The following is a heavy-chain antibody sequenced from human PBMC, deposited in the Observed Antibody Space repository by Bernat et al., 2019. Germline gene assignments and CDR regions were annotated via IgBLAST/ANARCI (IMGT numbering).Heavy chain of an antibody. CDR3: AKSWYYGSGSVDY. D-gene: IGHD3-10*01. V-gene: IGHV3-30*18. Sequence: QVQLVESGGGVVQPGRSLRLSCAASGFTFSSYCMHWVRQAPGKGLEWVAVISYDGSNKYYADSVKGRFTISRDNSKNTLYLQMNSLRAEDTAVYYCAKSWYYGSGSVDYWGQGTLVTVSS. J-gene: IGHJ4*02. CDR2: ISYDGSNK. CDR1: GFTFSSYC.